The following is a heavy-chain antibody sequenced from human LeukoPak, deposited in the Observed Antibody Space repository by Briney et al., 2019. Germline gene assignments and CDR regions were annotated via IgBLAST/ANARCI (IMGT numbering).Heavy chain of an antibody. CDR3: ARDMGGSSTPFDY. CDR1: GGSISGGSYY. CDR2: IYTSGST. J-gene: IGHJ4*02. V-gene: IGHV4-61*02. Sequence: PSQTLSLTCTVSGGSISGGSYYWSWIRQPAGKGLEWIGRIYTSGSTNYNPSLKSRVTISVDTSKNQFSLKLSSVTAADTAVYYCARDMGGSSTPFDYWGQGTLVTVSS. D-gene: IGHD1-26*01.